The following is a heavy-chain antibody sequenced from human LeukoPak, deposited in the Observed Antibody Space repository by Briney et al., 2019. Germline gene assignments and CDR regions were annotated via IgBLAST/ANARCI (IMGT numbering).Heavy chain of an antibody. D-gene: IGHD2-2*01. V-gene: IGHV3-11*04. CDR3: ARAPRGYCSSTSCLQFDY. Sequence: PGGSLRLSCAASGFTFSDYYMSWIRQAPGKGLEWVSYISSSGSTIYYADSVKGRFTISRDNAKNSLYLQMNSLRAEDTAVYYCARAPRGYCSSTSCLQFDYWGQGTLVTVSS. CDR2: ISSSGSTI. J-gene: IGHJ4*02. CDR1: GFTFSDYY.